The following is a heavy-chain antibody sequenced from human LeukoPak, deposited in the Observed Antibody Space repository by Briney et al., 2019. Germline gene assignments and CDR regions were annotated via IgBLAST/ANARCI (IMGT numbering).Heavy chain of an antibody. Sequence: SVKVSCKASGGTFSSYAISWVRQAPGQGLEWMGGIIPIFGTANYAQKFQGRVTITADESTSTAYMELSSLRSEDTAVYYCARNREYCSSTSCHQPYYYYYMDVWGKGTTVTVSS. CDR1: GGTFSSYA. CDR2: IIPIFGTA. V-gene: IGHV1-69*13. J-gene: IGHJ6*03. CDR3: ARNREYCSSTSCHQPYYYYYMDV. D-gene: IGHD2-2*01.